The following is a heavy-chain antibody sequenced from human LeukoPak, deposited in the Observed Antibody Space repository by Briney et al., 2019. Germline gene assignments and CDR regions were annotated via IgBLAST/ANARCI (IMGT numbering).Heavy chain of an antibody. Sequence: GRSLRLSCAASGFAFGTHAMTWVRQAPGKGLEWVSGMSGSGDTTYYADSVKGRFTISRDNSKNTLFLQMNSLRAEDTAVYYCAKLAGISGWYVYYFDYWGQGTLVTVS. J-gene: IGHJ4*02. CDR2: MSGSGDTT. V-gene: IGHV3-23*01. CDR1: GFAFGTHA. D-gene: IGHD6-19*01. CDR3: AKLAGISGWYVYYFDY.